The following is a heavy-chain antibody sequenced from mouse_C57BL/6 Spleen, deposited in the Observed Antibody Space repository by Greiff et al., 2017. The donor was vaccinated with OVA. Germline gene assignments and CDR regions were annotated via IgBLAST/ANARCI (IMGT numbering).Heavy chain of an antibody. CDR3: ASRDYYGSSFFDY. V-gene: IGHV1-26*01. CDR2: INPNNGGT. J-gene: IGHJ2*01. CDR1: GYTFTDYY. Sequence: VQLQQSGPELVKPGASVKISCKASGYTFTDYYMNWVKQSHGKSLEWIGDINPNNGGTSYNQKFKGKATLTVDKSSSTAYMELRSLTSEDSAVYYCASRDYYGSSFFDYWGQGTTLTVSS. D-gene: IGHD1-1*01.